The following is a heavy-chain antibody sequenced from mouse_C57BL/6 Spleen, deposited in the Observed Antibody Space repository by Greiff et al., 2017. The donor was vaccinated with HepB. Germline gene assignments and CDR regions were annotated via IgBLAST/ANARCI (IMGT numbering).Heavy chain of an antibody. Sequence: VKLVESGPGLVQPSQSPSITCTVSGFSLTSYGVHWVRQSPGKGLEWLGVIWSGGSTDYNAAFISRLSISKDNSKSQVFFKMNSLQADDTAIYYCARNDYDAEAFAYWGQGTLVTVSA. J-gene: IGHJ3*01. D-gene: IGHD2-4*01. CDR3: ARNDYDAEAFAY. V-gene: IGHV2-2*01. CDR2: IWSGGST. CDR1: GFSLTSYG.